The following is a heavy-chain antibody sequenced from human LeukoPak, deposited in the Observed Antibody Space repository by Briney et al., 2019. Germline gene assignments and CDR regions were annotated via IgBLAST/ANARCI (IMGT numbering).Heavy chain of an antibody. CDR2: ISSSSSYI. D-gene: IGHD1-26*01. CDR3: ARDRERVGATVFY. J-gene: IGHJ4*02. Sequence: GRSLRLSCAASGFTFSSYSMNWVSHAPGKGLEWVSSISSSSSYIYYADSVKGRFTISRDNAKNSLYLQMNSLRAEDTAVYYCARDRERVGATVFYWGQGTLVTVSS. CDR1: GFTFSSYS. V-gene: IGHV3-21*01.